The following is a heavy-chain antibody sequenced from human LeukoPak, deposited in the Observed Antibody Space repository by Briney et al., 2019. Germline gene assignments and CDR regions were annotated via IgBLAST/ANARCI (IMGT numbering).Heavy chain of an antibody. CDR3: ARWVTADRGKKDAFDI. J-gene: IGHJ3*02. D-gene: IGHD2-21*02. CDR2: IFPGDSDT. CDR1: GYSFTTYW. V-gene: IGHV5-51*01. Sequence: GESLKISCTASGYSFTTYWIGWVRKMPGKGLEWMGIIFPGDSDTRYSPSFQGQVTISADKSINTAYLQWSSLKASDTAIYHCARWVTADRGKKDAFDIWGQGTMVTVSS.